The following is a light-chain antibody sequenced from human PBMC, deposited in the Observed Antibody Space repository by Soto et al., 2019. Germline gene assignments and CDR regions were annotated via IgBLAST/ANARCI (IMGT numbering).Light chain of an antibody. V-gene: IGKV3-15*01. CDR1: QTIPSR. CDR2: GAS. CDR3: QHSLYSPPLT. Sequence: RVRTQYPTPLSLSPGEGVTLSCRASQTIPSRMAWYQQKPGQAPSVLIYGASTRASGVPDRFSGTGSGTDFTLTISSLKSEDYAGYYCQHSLYSPPLTFGQGTRVEIK. J-gene: IGKJ1*01.